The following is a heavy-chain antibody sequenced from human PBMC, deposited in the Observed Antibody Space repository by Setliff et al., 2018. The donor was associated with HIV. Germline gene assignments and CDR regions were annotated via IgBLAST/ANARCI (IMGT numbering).Heavy chain of an antibody. CDR2: IVPAFGST. D-gene: IGHD3-10*01. J-gene: IGHJ3*02. CDR1: GDTFKMDT. Sequence: GASVKVSCKASGDTFKMDTISWLRQAPGQGPEWMGGIVPAFGSTNYAQKFRDRVKITVDGSQTTVYMELKSLRSEDTAVYYCAKDGSGTLRGTFHIWGQGTQVTVSS. V-gene: IGHV1-69*13. CDR3: AKDGSGTLRGTFHI.